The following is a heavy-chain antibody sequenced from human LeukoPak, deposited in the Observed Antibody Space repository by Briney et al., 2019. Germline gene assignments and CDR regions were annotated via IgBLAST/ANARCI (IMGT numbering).Heavy chain of an antibody. CDR1: GFTFSNYA. V-gene: IGHV3-9*01. D-gene: IGHD1-26*01. CDR3: AKETLHYFDY. Sequence: SLRLSCAASGFTFSNYAMHWVRQAPGKGLEWVSGISWNSGSIGYADSVKGRFTISRDNAKNSLYPQMNSLRAEDTALYYCAKETLHYFDYWGQGTLVTVSS. J-gene: IGHJ4*02. CDR2: ISWNSGSI.